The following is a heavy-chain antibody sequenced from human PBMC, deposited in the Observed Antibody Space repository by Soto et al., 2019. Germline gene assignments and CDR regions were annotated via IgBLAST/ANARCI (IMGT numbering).Heavy chain of an antibody. CDR2: IIPIYGTA. Sequence: QVQLVQSGAEVKKPGSSVKVSCKASGGTFSSYAISWVRQAPGQGLEWMGRIIPIYGTANYAQKFQGRVTITADKSPSTSYIELSSLRSEDTAVYYCARGLPTQYSSSSYPDHYYYYGMDVWGQGTTVTVSS. D-gene: IGHD6-6*01. CDR1: GGTFSSYA. CDR3: ARGLPTQYSSSSYPDHYYYYGMDV. V-gene: IGHV1-69*06. J-gene: IGHJ6*02.